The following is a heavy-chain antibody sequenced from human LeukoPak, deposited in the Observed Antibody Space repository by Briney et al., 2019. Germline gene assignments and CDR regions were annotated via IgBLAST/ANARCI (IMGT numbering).Heavy chain of an antibody. CDR1: GFTFDDYA. J-gene: IGHJ4*02. Sequence: PGGSLRLSCAASGFTFDDYAMHWVRQAPGKGLEWVSGISWNSGSIGYADSVKGRFTISRDNAKNSLYLQMNSLRVEDTAVYYCATPPALTGAYYWGQGTLVTVSS. D-gene: IGHD7-27*01. V-gene: IGHV3-9*01. CDR3: ATPPALTGAYY. CDR2: ISWNSGSI.